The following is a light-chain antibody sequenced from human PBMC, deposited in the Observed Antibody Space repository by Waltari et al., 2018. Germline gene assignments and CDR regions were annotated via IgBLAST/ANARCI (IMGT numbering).Light chain of an antibody. Sequence: SYVLTQPPSVSVAPGPTARITCGGNNIGTYHVHWYQQKPGQAPVLVVYDDTDRPSGIPERFSGSNSGNTATLTISRVEAGDEADYHCQVWDSTSDHWVFGGGTKLTVL. CDR2: DDT. CDR1: NIGTYH. J-gene: IGLJ3*02. V-gene: IGLV3-21*02. CDR3: QVWDSTSDHWV.